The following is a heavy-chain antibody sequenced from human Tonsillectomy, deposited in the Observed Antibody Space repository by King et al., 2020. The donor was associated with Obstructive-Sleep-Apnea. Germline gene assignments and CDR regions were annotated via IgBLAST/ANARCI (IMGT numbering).Heavy chain of an antibody. J-gene: IGHJ4*02. CDR1: GFSFTSYS. D-gene: IGHD5-12*01. V-gene: IGHV3-30*04. CDR2: ISYGGSNK. Sequence: HVQLVESGGGVVQPGRSLRLSCVASGFSFTSYSMHWVRQAPGKGLEWVAVISYGGSNKFYADSVKGRFTISRDTSKNTLYLQMNSLRAEETAVYYCARQSPEYSLDYWGLGTLVTVSS. CDR3: ARQSPEYSLDY.